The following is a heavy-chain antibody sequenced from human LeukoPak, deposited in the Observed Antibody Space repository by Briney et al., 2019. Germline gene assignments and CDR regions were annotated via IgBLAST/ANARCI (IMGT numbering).Heavy chain of an antibody. Sequence: GGSLRLSCEGSGFSFSSYWMTWVRQLPGKGPEWVANIRQDESERYFADSVKGRFTISRDNAKKSVYLHMSSLRAEDTALYYCARAEVVVRGVIYYNMDVWGKGTTVTVSS. CDR2: IRQDESER. J-gene: IGHJ6*03. CDR1: GFSFSSYW. D-gene: IGHD3-10*01. V-gene: IGHV3-7*01. CDR3: ARAEVVVRGVIYYNMDV.